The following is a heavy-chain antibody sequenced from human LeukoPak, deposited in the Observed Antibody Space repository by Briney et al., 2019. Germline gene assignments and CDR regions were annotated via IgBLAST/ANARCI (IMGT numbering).Heavy chain of an antibody. D-gene: IGHD2-2*01. CDR3: ARDPRWLTPDCTSTSCYENYFDP. Sequence: PSETLSLTCAVSGYSISSGYQWAWIRQSPGKGLGWIGSIFHSGSAHYNPSLKSRVTISVEMSNNQFSLKMYSVTAADTAVYYCARDPRWLTPDCTSTSCYENYFDPWGQGTLVTVS. J-gene: IGHJ5*02. CDR2: IFHSGSA. CDR1: GYSISSGYQ. V-gene: IGHV4-38-2*02.